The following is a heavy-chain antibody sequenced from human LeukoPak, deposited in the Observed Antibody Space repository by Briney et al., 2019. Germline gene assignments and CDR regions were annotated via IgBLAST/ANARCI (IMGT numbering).Heavy chain of an antibody. CDR2: IKQDGSEK. CDR3: ARGKPWNYDFWSGYYQYYFDY. Sequence: GTLRLSCAASGFTFSSYWMSWVRQDPGKGREWVATIKQDGSEKYYVDSVKGRFTISRDNAKNSLYLQMNSLRAEDTAVYYCARGKPWNYDFWSGYYQYYFDYWGQGTLVTVSS. J-gene: IGHJ4*02. D-gene: IGHD3-3*01. CDR1: GFTFSSYW. V-gene: IGHV3-7*01.